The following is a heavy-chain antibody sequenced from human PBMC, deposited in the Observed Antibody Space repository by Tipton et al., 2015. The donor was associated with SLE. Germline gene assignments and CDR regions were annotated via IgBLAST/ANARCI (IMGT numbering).Heavy chain of an antibody. V-gene: IGHV3-21*01. CDR3: ARDRPDYHDSSGLDY. J-gene: IGHJ4*02. CDR2: ISRSSSYI. Sequence: SLRLSCAASGFTFSSYSINWVRQAPGKGLEWVSSISRSSSYIHYAESVKGRFTISRDNAKNSLYLQMNSLRAEDTAVYYCARDRPDYHDSSGLDYWGQGTLVTVSS. D-gene: IGHD3-22*01. CDR1: GFTFSSYS.